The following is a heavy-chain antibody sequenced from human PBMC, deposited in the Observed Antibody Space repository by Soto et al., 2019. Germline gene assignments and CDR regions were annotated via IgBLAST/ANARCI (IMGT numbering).Heavy chain of an antibody. CDR2: ISAYNGNT. CDR3: ARDRGDDYGDYVAFDI. J-gene: IGHJ3*02. CDR1: GYTFTSYG. D-gene: IGHD4-17*01. Sequence: GASVKVSCKASGYTFTSYGISWVRQAPGQGLEWMGWISAYNGNTNYAQKLQGRVTMTTDTSTSTAYMELRSLRSDGTAVYYCARDRGDDYGDYVAFDIWGQGTMVTVSS. V-gene: IGHV1-18*04.